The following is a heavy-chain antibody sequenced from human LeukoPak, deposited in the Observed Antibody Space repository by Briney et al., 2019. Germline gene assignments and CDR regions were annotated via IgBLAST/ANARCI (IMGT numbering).Heavy chain of an antibody. D-gene: IGHD6-6*01. CDR3: ARGIAARIFDY. Sequence: QPGGSLRLSCAASGFTFSSYWMHWVRQAPGKRLVWVSRINSDGSSTSYADSVKGRFTISRDNAKNTLYLQMNSLRAEDTAVYYCARGIAARIFDYWGQGTLVTVSS. J-gene: IGHJ4*02. V-gene: IGHV3-74*01. CDR1: GFTFSSYW. CDR2: INSDGSST.